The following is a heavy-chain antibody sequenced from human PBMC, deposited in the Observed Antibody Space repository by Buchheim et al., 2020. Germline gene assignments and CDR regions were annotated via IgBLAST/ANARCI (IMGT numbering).Heavy chain of an antibody. V-gene: IGHV3-48*03. CDR1: GFTFSTYE. J-gene: IGHJ6*02. CDR2: ISSSGSTI. Sequence: EVHLVESGGGLVRPGGSLRLSCAASGFTFSTYEMNWVRQAPGKGLEWVSYISSSGSTIYYADSVKGRFTISSDHAKNSLYLQMNSLRAEDTAVYYCAREERNYYYYGMDVWGQGTT. CDR3: AREERNYYYYGMDV.